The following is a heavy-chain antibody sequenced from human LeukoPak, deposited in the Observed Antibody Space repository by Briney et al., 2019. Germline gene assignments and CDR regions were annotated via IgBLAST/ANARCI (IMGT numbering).Heavy chain of an antibody. CDR3: AKDVNCPGDCYVGWFDP. V-gene: IGHV3-53*01. D-gene: IGHD2-21*02. CDR2: IYSGGST. Sequence: GGSLRLSCAVSGFTVSSNYMSWVRQAPGEGLEWVSVIYSGGSTLYAASVKARFTISRANFKNTLHLQMNSLRADDTAVYYCAKDVNCPGDCYVGWFDPWGQGTLVTVSS. J-gene: IGHJ5*02. CDR1: GFTVSSNY.